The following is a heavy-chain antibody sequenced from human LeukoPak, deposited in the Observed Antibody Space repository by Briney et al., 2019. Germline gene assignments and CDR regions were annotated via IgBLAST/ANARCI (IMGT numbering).Heavy chain of an antibody. CDR1: GGSISSSSYY. Sequence: SETLSLTCTVSGGSISSSSYYWGWIRQPPGKGLEWIGSIYYSGSTYYNPSLKSRVTISVDTSKNQFSLKLSSVTAADTAVYYCARRESYSFYYFDYWGQGTLVTVSS. J-gene: IGHJ4*02. V-gene: IGHV4-39*01. CDR2: IYYSGST. D-gene: IGHD1-26*01. CDR3: ARRESYSFYYFDY.